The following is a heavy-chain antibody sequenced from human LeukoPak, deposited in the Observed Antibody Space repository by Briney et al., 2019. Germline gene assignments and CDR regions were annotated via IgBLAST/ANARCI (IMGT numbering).Heavy chain of an antibody. CDR3: AKEGRGYDFWGGYTFDV. D-gene: IGHD3-3*01. CDR1: GFPFSNYA. J-gene: IGHJ3*01. Sequence: GGSLRLSCAASGFPFSNYALSWVRQAPGKGLEWVAAISGGGVNTFYAESVKGWFTVSRDNSEKTLHLQMNSLRVDDTAVYYCAKEGRGYDFWGGYTFDVWGRGTMVTVSS. CDR2: ISGGGVNT. V-gene: IGHV3-23*01.